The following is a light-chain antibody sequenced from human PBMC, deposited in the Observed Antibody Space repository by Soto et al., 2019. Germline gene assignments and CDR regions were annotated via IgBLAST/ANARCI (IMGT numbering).Light chain of an antibody. CDR1: QGISNY. J-gene: IGKJ4*01. CDR2: AAS. CDR3: QQHTSAPGA. V-gene: IGKV1-27*01. Sequence: DTQMAQSPSSVPASVGDRISRTCPACQGISNYLSWYQQKPGKVPKLLIYAASALQAGVPSRFSGCGTRRDITHTSSLVRPEDALSCSRQQHTSAPGAIGGGTKVDI.